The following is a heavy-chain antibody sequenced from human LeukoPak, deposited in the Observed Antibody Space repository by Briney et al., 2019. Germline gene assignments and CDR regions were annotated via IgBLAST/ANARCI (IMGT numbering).Heavy chain of an antibody. CDR2: IYYSGNT. D-gene: IGHD3/OR15-3a*01. Sequence: SETLSLTCTVSGYSITSGYFWGWIRQPPGKGLEWIGSIYYSGNTYYNASLKSQVSISIDTSKNQFSLRLTSVTAADTAVYYCARQTGSGLFILPGGQGTLVTVSS. CDR1: GYSITSGYF. CDR3: ARQTGSGLFILP. J-gene: IGHJ4*02. V-gene: IGHV4-38-2*02.